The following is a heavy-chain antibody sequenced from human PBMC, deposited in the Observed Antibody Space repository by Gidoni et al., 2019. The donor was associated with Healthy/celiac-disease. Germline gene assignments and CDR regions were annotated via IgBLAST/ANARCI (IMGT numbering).Heavy chain of an antibody. CDR2: IIPIFGTA. CDR1: A. CDR3: ARADTAMVYYYYGMDV. D-gene: IGHD5-18*01. Sequence: AISWVRQAPGQGLEWMGGIIPIFGTANYAQKFQGRVTITADESTSTAYMELSSLRSEDTAVYYCARADTAMVYYYYGMDVWGQGTTVTVSS. J-gene: IGHJ6*02. V-gene: IGHV1-69*01.